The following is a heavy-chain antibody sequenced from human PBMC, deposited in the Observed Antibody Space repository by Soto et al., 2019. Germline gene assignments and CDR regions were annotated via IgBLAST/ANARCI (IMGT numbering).Heavy chain of an antibody. D-gene: IGHD3-3*01. J-gene: IGHJ4*02. CDR3: ARDRKTYYDFWSGYLTGY. CDR2: ISSDGSNK. V-gene: IGHV3-30-3*01. Sequence: GGSLRLSCAASGFTFSDYTINWVRQAPGKGLGWVALISSDGSNKYYADSVKGRLTISRDTSRNTLYLQMNSLRAEDTAVYYCARDRKTYYDFWSGYLTGYWGQGTLVTVSS. CDR1: GFTFSDYT.